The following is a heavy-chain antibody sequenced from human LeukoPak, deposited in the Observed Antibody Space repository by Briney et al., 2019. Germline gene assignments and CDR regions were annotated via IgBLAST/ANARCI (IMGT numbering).Heavy chain of an antibody. J-gene: IGHJ4*02. V-gene: IGHV4-4*02. CDR3: ARELVTTVTTGDY. CDR2: IYHSGST. Sequence: PSEALSLTCAVSGGSISSSNWWSWVRQPPGKGLEGIGEIYHSGSTNYNPSLKSRVTISVDKSKNQFSLKLSPVTAADTAVYYCARELVTTVTTGDYWGQGTLVTVSS. CDR1: GGSISSSNW. D-gene: IGHD4-17*01.